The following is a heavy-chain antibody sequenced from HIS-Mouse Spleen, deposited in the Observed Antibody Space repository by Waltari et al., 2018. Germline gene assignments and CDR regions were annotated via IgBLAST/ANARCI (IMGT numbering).Heavy chain of an antibody. J-gene: IGHJ5*02. D-gene: IGHD3-3*01. V-gene: IGHV4-31*03. CDR3: ARSPYYDFWSGYSDNWFDP. Sequence: QVQLQESGPGLVKPSQTLSLTCTVSGGSISSGRYYCSWIRQHLGKGLAWLGYVYYTGSTSYNPSPKSRVTISVETSKNQFSLKLSSVTAADTAVYYCARSPYYDFWSGYSDNWFDPWGQGTLVTVSS. CDR1: GGSISSGRYY. CDR2: VYYTGST.